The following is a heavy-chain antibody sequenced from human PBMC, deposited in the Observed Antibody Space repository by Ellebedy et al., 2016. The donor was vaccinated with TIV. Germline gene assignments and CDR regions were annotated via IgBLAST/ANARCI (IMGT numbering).Heavy chain of an antibody. CDR2: IGLATGDT. CDR1: GFTFRSRP. Sequence: GESLKISCAASGFTFRSRPMNWVRQAPGKGLEWLSYIGLATGDTHYAESVKGRFTVSRDNAQNALYLQMNSLRDEDTAVYYCARDLPTLWLQDPIDYWGQGTLVTVSS. V-gene: IGHV3-21*05. J-gene: IGHJ4*02. CDR3: ARDLPTLWLQDPIDY. D-gene: IGHD2-21*01.